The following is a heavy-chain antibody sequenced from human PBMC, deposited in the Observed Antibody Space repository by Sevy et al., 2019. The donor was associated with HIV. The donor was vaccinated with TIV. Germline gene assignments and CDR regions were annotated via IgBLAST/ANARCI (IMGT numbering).Heavy chain of an antibody. J-gene: IGHJ4*02. D-gene: IGHD6-19*01. CDR2: IKSKTDGGTT. V-gene: IGHV3-15*01. CDR1: GFTFSNAW. CDR3: TTGKYSSGWYYFDY. Sequence: GGSLRLSCAASGFTFSNAWMSWVRQAPGKGLEWVGRIKSKTDGGTTDYAAPVKGRFTISRDDSKNTLYLQMNSLKPEDTAVYYCTTGKYSSGWYYFDYWGQGTLVTVSS.